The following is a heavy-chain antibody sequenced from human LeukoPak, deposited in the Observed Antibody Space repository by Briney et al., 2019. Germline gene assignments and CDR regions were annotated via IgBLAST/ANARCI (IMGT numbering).Heavy chain of an antibody. J-gene: IGHJ4*02. Sequence: GGSLRLSCAASGFTVSSNYMSWVRQAPGKGLEWVSVIYSGGSTYYADSVKGRFTISRDNSKNTLYLQMDSLRAEDTAVYYCAREGPGELSLSYFDYWGQGTLVIVSS. CDR3: AREGPGELSLSYFDY. D-gene: IGHD3-16*02. CDR2: IYSGGST. V-gene: IGHV3-66*01. CDR1: GFTVSSNY.